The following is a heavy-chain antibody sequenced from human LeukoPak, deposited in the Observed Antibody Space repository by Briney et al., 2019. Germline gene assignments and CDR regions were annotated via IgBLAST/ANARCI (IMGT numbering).Heavy chain of an antibody. V-gene: IGHV3-30*03. CDR1: GFTFSSYG. J-gene: IGHJ4*02. D-gene: IGHD3-22*01. CDR3: AREGYSSGYYLIDY. CDR2: ISYDGSNK. Sequence: PGGSLRLSCAASGFTFSSYGMHWVRQAPGKGLEWVAVISYDGSNKYYADPVKGRFTISRDNSKNTLYLQMNSLRAEDTAVYYCAREGYSSGYYLIDYWGQGTLVTVSS.